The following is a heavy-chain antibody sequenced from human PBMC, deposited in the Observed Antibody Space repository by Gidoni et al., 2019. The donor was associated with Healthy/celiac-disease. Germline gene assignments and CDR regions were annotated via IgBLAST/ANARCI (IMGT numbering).Heavy chain of an antibody. D-gene: IGHD5-18*01. Sequence: QVQLQQWGAGLLKPSETLSLTCAVYGGSFSGYYWSWIRQPPGKGLEWIGEINHSGSTNYNPSLKSRVTISVDTSKNQFSLKLSSVTAADTAVYYCARRYRWSLGSYGFDYWGQGTLVTVSS. V-gene: IGHV4-34*01. CDR2: INHSGST. J-gene: IGHJ4*02. CDR1: GGSFSGYY. CDR3: ARRYRWSLGSYGFDY.